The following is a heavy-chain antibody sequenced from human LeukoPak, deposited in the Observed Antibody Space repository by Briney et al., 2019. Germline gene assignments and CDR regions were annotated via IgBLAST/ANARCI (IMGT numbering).Heavy chain of an antibody. D-gene: IGHD3-3*01. CDR3: ASSVLRFLFDP. J-gene: IGHJ5*02. Sequence: SQTLSLTCTVSGGSISSGSYYWSWIRQPAGKGLEWIGRIYTSGSTNYNPSLKSRVTISVDTSKNQFSLKLSSVTAADTAVYYCASSVLRFLFDPWGQGTLVTVSS. CDR1: GGSISSGSYY. V-gene: IGHV4-61*02. CDR2: IYTSGST.